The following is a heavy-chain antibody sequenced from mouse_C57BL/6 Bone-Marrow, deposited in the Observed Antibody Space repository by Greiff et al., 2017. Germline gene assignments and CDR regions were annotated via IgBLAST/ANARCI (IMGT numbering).Heavy chain of an antibody. CDR1: GYTFTSYW. Sequence: VQLQQPGAELVMPGASVKLSCKASGYTFTSYWMHWVKQRPGQGLEWIGEIDPSDSYTNYNQKFKGKSTLTVDKSSSTAYMQLSSLTSEDSAVYYCARGLLRRGYARDYWGQGTSVTVSS. CDR2: IDPSDSYT. J-gene: IGHJ4*01. D-gene: IGHD1-1*01. V-gene: IGHV1-69*01. CDR3: ARGLLRRGYARDY.